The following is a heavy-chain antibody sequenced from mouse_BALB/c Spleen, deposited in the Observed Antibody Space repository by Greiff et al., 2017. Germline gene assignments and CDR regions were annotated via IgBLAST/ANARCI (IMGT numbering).Heavy chain of an antibody. CDR3: TRWGYGDAMDY. Sequence: VQLQESGAELVKPGASVKLSCKASGYTFTSYYMYWVKQRPGQGLEWIGEINPSNGGTNFNEKFKSKATLTVDKSSSTAYMQLSSLTSEDSAVYYCTRWGYGDAMDYWGQGTSVTVSS. J-gene: IGHJ4*01. D-gene: IGHD2-14*01. CDR1: GYTFTSYY. V-gene: IGHV1S81*02. CDR2: INPSNGGT.